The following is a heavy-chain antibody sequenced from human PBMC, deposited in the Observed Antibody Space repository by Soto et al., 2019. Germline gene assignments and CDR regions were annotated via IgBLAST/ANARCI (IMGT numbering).Heavy chain of an antibody. Sequence: EVQLLECGGGLVQPGGSLRLSCAASGFTFSTYAMSWVRQAPGKGLEWVSGLSGSGDSTYYRDSVKGRFTISRDNSENTLYLQMNSLRAEDTAIYYCAKDKNSGWYFDYWGQGTLVTVSS. CDR1: GFTFSTYA. J-gene: IGHJ4*02. CDR2: LSGSGDST. D-gene: IGHD5-12*01. CDR3: AKDKNSGWYFDY. V-gene: IGHV3-23*01.